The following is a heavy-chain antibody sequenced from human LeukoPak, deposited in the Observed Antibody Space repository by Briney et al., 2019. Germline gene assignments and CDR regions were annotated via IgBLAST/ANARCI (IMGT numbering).Heavy chain of an antibody. CDR3: ARSLYKIDSSGYYYYDY. Sequence: QSGGSLRLSCAASGFTFNSHGMNWVRQAPGKGLEWISYISSSGSTIYNADSVKGRFTISRDNARNSLYLQMNSLRAEDTAVYYCARSLYKIDSSGYYYYDYWGQGTLATVSS. V-gene: IGHV3-48*03. J-gene: IGHJ4*02. D-gene: IGHD3-22*01. CDR2: ISSSGSTI. CDR1: GFTFNSHG.